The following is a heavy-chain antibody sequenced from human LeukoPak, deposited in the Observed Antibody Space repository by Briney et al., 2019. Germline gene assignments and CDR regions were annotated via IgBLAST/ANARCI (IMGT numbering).Heavy chain of an antibody. V-gene: IGHV1-46*01. Sequence: ASVKVSCKASGYTFTSFYMHWVRQAPGQGLEWMGIINPRGGSTTSAQKFQGRVTPTRDTSTSTFYMELSSLKSQDTAVYYCARDYHGSGSLTTFDYWGQGTLVTVSS. D-gene: IGHD3-10*01. CDR2: INPRGGST. CDR1: GYTFTSFY. J-gene: IGHJ4*02. CDR3: ARDYHGSGSLTTFDY.